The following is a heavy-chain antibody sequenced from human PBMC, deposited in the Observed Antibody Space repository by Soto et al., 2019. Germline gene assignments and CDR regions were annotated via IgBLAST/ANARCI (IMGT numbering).Heavy chain of an antibody. CDR3: ARSPTYYYGSGSYDAFDI. CDR2: INPSGGST. J-gene: IGHJ3*02. CDR1: GYTFTSYY. V-gene: IGHV1-46*03. Sequence: ASVKVSCKASGYTFTSYYMHWVRQAPGQGLEWMGIINPSGGSTSYAQKFQGRVTMTRDTSTSTVYMELSSLRSEDTAVYYCARSPTYYYGSGSYDAFDIWGQGTMVTVSS. D-gene: IGHD3-10*01.